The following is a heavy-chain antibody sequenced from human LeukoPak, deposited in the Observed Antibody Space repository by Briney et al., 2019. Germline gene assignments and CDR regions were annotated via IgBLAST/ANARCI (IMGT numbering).Heavy chain of an antibody. CDR3: VRLVGGDIDY. CDR1: GDSPSNKNTA. Sequence: SQTLSLTCAISGDSPSNKNTAWNWISQSPSTSPNWPKTTNYTTKWHNTYATSVKSPITINPDTSKNQFSLQLNSVTTEDTAVYFCVRLVGGDIDYWGKGTLVTVSS. V-gene: IGHV6-1*01. CDR2: TNYTTKWHN. D-gene: IGHD5-12*01. J-gene: IGHJ4*02.